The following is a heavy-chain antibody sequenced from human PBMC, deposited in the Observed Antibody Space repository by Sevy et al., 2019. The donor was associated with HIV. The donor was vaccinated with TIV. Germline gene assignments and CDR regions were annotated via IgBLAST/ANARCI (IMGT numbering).Heavy chain of an antibody. CDR2: INPNSGGT. D-gene: IGHD2-21*01. Sequence: ASVKVSCKASGYTFTGYYMHWVRQAPGQGLEWMGWINPNSGGTNYVQKFQGRVTMTRDTSISTAYMELSRLRSDDTGVYFCASEIIPQGGLDVWGQGTTVTVSS. V-gene: IGHV1-2*02. CDR1: GYTFTGYY. CDR3: ASEIIPQGGLDV. J-gene: IGHJ6*02.